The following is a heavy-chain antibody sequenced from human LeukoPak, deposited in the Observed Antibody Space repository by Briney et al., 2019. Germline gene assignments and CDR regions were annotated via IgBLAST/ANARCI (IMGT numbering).Heavy chain of an antibody. CDR2: FYYSGST. V-gene: IGHV4-59*01. D-gene: IGHD1-26*01. CDR1: GGSFSTYY. CDR3: ARGQGGNYYLNYFDY. J-gene: IGHJ4*02. Sequence: PSETLSLTCTVTGGSFSTYYWSWIRQPPGKGLEWIGHFYYSGSTTYNPSLRSRVTFSVDTSRNQFSLKLTSVTAADTALYYCARGQGGNYYLNYFDYWGQGALVTVSS.